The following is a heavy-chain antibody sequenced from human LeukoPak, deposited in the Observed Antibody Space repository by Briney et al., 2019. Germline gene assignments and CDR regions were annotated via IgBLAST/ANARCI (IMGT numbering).Heavy chain of an antibody. CDR3: ATDLSCSGYYYDEVCPNY. V-gene: IGHV1-8*01. D-gene: IGHD3-22*01. Sequence: ASVKVSCKASGYTFTSYDINWVRQATGQGLEWMGWMNPNSGNTGYAQKFQGRVTMTEDTSTDTAYMELSSLRSEDTAVYYCATDLSCSGYYYDEVCPNYWGQGTLVTVSS. CDR1: GYTFTSYD. J-gene: IGHJ4*02. CDR2: MNPNSGNT.